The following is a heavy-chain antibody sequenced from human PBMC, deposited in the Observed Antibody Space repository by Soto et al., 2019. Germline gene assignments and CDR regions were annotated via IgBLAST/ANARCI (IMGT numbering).Heavy chain of an antibody. Sequence: PGGSLRLSCEPSGFTFSSYEMNWVRQAPGKGLEWLSYISSSGSTIYYADSVKGRFTISRDNAKNSLYLQMNSLRAEDTAVYYCARGFPFYDFWSGFNPQSYFDYWGRGTLVTVSS. D-gene: IGHD3-3*01. CDR1: GFTFSSYE. CDR2: ISSSGSTI. CDR3: ARGFPFYDFWSGFNPQSYFDY. V-gene: IGHV3-48*03. J-gene: IGHJ4*02.